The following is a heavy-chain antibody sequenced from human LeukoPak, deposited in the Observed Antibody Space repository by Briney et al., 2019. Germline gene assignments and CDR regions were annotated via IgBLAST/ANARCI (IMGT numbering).Heavy chain of an antibody. V-gene: IGHV4-30-2*01. J-gene: IGHJ4*02. CDR1: GGSISSGGYS. Sequence: SETLSLTCGVSGGSISSGGYSWSWIRQPPGKGLEWIGYIYHSGSTYYNPSLKSRVTISVDRSKNQFSLKLSSVTAADTAVYYCATWGGSGYFDYWGQGTLVTVSS. CDR3: ATWGGSGYFDY. D-gene: IGHD3-22*01. CDR2: IYHSGST.